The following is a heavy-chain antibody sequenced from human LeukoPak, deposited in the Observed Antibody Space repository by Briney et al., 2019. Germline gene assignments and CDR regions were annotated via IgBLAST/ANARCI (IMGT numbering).Heavy chain of an antibody. J-gene: IGHJ4*02. CDR1: GFTFSSYS. V-gene: IGHV3-21*01. CDR3: AKALSIAVAGTGVLYFDY. CDR2: ISNSSSYI. Sequence: GGSLRLSCAASGFTFSSYSMSWVRQAPGKGLEWVSSISNSSSYIYYADSLKGRFTISRDNAKNSLFLQMNSLRAEDTAVYYCAKALSIAVAGTGVLYFDYWGQGTLVTVSS. D-gene: IGHD6-19*01.